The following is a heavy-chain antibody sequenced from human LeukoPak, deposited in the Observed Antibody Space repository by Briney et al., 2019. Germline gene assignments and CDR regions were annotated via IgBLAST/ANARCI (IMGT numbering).Heavy chain of an antibody. CDR1: GFTFDDYA. V-gene: IGHV3-9*01. CDR2: ISWNSGSI. J-gene: IGHJ4*02. Sequence: PGRSLRLSCAASGFTFDDYAMHWVRQAPGKGLEWVSGISWNSGSIGYADSVKGRFTISRDNAKNSLYLQMNSLRAEDTAVYYCAKERYYDFWSGYYDYWGQGTLVTVSS. D-gene: IGHD3-3*01. CDR3: AKERYYDFWSGYYDY.